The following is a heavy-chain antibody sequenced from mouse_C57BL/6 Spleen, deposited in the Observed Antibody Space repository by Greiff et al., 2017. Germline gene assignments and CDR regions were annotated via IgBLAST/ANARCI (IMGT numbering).Heavy chain of an antibody. CDR3: ARHLFYYYGSSFDY. CDR2: IYPGSGST. V-gene: IGHV1-55*01. CDR1: GYTFTSYW. Sequence: QVQLQQPGAELVKPGASVKMSCKASGYTFTSYWITWVKQRPGQGLEWIGDIYPGSGSTNYNEKFKSKATLTVDTSSSTAYIQLSSLTSEDSAVYYCARHLFYYYGSSFDYWGQGTTLTVSS. D-gene: IGHD1-1*01. J-gene: IGHJ2*01.